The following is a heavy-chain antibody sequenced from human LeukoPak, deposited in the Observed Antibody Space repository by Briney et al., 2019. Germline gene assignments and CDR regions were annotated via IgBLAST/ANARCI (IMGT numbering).Heavy chain of an antibody. CDR1: GFTFSSYA. V-gene: IGHV3-30-3*01. Sequence: PGGSLRLSCAASGFTFSSYAMHWVRQAPGKGLEWVAVISYDGSNKYYADSVKGRFTISRDNSKNTLYLQMNSLRAEDTAVYYCARDPARGTAMVDSPVSSLGSSYFDYWGQGTLVTVPS. D-gene: IGHD5-18*01. CDR2: ISYDGSNK. CDR3: ARDPARGTAMVDSPVSSLGSSYFDY. J-gene: IGHJ4*02.